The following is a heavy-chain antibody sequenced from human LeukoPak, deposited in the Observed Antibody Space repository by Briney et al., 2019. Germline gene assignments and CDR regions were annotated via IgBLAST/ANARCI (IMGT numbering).Heavy chain of an antibody. CDR2: SRNKADSYTA. J-gene: IGHJ4*02. V-gene: IGHV3-72*01. D-gene: IGHD6-13*01. Sequence: GGSLRLSCAASGFTFSDSFMSWVRQAPGKGLEWVGRSRNKADSYTAEYAASVKGSFTISRDESKNSLYLQISSLETEDAAVYYCATSSWYRLAYWGQGSLVTVSS. CDR3: ATSSWYRLAY. CDR1: GFTFSDSF.